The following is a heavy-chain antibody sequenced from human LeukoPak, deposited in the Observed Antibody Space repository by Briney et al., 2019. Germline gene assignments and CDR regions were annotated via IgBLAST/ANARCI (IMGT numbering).Heavy chain of an antibody. CDR3: AKAGWFGELLYDY. CDR2: ISAGGGST. CDR1: GFTFSTYA. J-gene: IGHJ4*02. D-gene: IGHD3-10*01. V-gene: IGHV3-23*01. Sequence: GGSLRLSCAASGFTFSTYAMSWVRQAPGEGLEWVSGISAGGGSTYYADSVKGRFTISRDDSKKTLNLQMNSLRAEDTAVYYCAKAGWFGELLYDYWGQGTLVTVSS.